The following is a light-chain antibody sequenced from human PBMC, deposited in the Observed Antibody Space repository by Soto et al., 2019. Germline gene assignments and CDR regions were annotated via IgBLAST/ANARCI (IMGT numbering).Light chain of an antibody. CDR3: QQSFTTPPT. Sequence: DIQMTQSPSSLSASVGDRVTITCRASQSVSSSLNWYQQRPGKAPEPLIYAASSLQTGVPSRFSGRGSGTDFTLTISSLQPEDFATFYCQQSFTTPPTFGQGTKLEIK. J-gene: IGKJ2*01. CDR1: QSVSSS. CDR2: AAS. V-gene: IGKV1-39*01.